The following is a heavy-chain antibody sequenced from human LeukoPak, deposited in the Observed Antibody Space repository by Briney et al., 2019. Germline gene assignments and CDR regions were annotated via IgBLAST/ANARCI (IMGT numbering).Heavy chain of an antibody. CDR2: ISWNSGNI. CDR3: AKSLNYDILTASFDS. CDR1: GFTFDDYA. D-gene: IGHD3-9*01. V-gene: IGHV3-9*01. J-gene: IGHJ4*02. Sequence: PGRSLRLSCAASGFTFDDYAIHWVRHAPGKGLEWVSGISWNSGNIGYADSVKGRFTISRDNAKNSLYLQMNSLRAEDTDLYYCAKSLNYDILTASFDSWGQGTLVTVSS.